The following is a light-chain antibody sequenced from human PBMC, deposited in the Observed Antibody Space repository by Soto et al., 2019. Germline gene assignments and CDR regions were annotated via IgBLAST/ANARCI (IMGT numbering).Light chain of an antibody. CDR1: QGFTRC. J-gene: IGKJ1*01. Sequence: DIQLTQSPSSLSTSVGDRVTTTCRASQGFTRCLARYQQKPEKAPKSLIYVASSLQSGVPSRFSGSGSGTDFTLTISSLQREDFATYFCQQSYSSSWTFGQGTKVEI. V-gene: IGKV1D-16*01. CDR2: VAS. CDR3: QQSYSSSWT.